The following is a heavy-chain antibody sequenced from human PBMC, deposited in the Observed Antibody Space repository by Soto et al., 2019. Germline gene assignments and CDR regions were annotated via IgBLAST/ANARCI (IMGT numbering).Heavy chain of an antibody. J-gene: IGHJ4*02. Sequence: QVQLQQWGAGLLRPSEALSLTCAVYGRSFSGYYWCWIRQPPGKGLEWIGEINHSGSTTYNPSLKSRVTISVDTSNNHFSLKLSSVTAADTAVYYCARSYGGNSGTFDFWGQGTLVTVSS. CDR1: GRSFSGYY. D-gene: IGHD4-17*01. CDR3: ARSYGGNSGTFDF. CDR2: INHSGST. V-gene: IGHV4-34*01.